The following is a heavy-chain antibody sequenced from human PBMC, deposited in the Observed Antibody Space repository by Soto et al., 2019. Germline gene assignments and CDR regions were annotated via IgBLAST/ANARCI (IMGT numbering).Heavy chain of an antibody. V-gene: IGHV1-3*01. J-gene: IGHJ4*02. CDR1: GYTFSMYA. CDR2: INAGYGNT. Sequence: ASVKVSCKASGYTFSMYAMHCVRQAPGQRLDGMGWINAGYGNTKSSQKFQDRVTISRDTSASTAYMELTSLRSEDTAVYYCARDTGDGTFDFWGQGTLVTVSS. CDR3: ARDTGDGTFDF. D-gene: IGHD7-27*01.